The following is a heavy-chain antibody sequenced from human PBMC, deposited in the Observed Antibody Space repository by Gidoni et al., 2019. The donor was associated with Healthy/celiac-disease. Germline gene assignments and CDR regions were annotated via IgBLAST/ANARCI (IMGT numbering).Heavy chain of an antibody. J-gene: IGHJ6*03. CDR2: LYTSGST. CDR1: GGSISSGSHY. V-gene: IGHV4-61*02. Sequence: QVQLQESGPGLVKPSQTLSLTCTVSGGSISSGSHYWSWIRQPAGKGLEWSGRLYTSGSTSYNPSLKSRVTMSLDTSKTQFSLKLSSVTAADTAVYYCARDRTDSGSYYYYYYYMDVWGKGTTVTVSS. CDR3: ARDRTDSGSYYYYYYYMDV. D-gene: IGHD6-13*01.